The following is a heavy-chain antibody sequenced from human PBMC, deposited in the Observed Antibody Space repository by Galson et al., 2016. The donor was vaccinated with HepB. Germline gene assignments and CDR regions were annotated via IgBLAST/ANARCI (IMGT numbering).Heavy chain of an antibody. CDR1: GGSISSGYYY. CDR3: AGAHCTGGVCYSSPWYYGMDV. D-gene: IGHD2-8*02. J-gene: IGHJ6*02. V-gene: IGHV4-31*03. CDR2: ISYSGST. Sequence: TLSLTCTVSGGSISSGYYYWSWIRQLPGKGLEWIGYISYSGSTDYNPSLQSRVTISADTSKNQFSLQLTSVTAADTAIYYCAGAHCTGGVCYSSPWYYGMDVWGQGTTVTVSS.